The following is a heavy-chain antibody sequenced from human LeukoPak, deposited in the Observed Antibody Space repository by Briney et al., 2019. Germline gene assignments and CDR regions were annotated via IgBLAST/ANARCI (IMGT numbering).Heavy chain of an antibody. CDR1: GGSISSYY. CDR2: IDSTGAYT. V-gene: IGHV3-23*01. D-gene: IGHD6-25*01. Sequence: ETLSLTCTVSGGSISSYYWSWIRQPPGKGLEWVSAIDSTGAYTWYADSVKGRFTISKDSSKTILYLQMNSLRAEDAAVYFCAKGSAAGRPYYFDYWGQGTLVTVSS. J-gene: IGHJ4*02. CDR3: AKGSAAGRPYYFDY.